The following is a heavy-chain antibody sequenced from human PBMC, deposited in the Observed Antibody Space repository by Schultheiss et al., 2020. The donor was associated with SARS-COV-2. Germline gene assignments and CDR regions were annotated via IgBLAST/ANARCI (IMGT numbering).Heavy chain of an antibody. CDR3: AKRGSGYSAGLTD. D-gene: IGHD3-22*01. V-gene: IGHV3-30*01. Sequence: GGSLRLSCAASGFTFSSYAMHWVRQAPGKGLEWVAVISYDGSNKYYADSVKGRFTISRDNAKNSLYLQMNSLRAEDMALYYCAKRGSGYSAGLTDWGQGTLVTVSS. CDR2: ISYDGSNK. CDR1: GFTFSSYA. J-gene: IGHJ4*02.